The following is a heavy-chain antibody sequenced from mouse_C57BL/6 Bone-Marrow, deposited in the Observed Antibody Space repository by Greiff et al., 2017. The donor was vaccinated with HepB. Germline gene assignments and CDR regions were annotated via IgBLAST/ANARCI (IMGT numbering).Heavy chain of an antibody. Sequence: EVKLVESGGGLVKPGGSLKLSCAASGFTFSSYAMSWVRQTPEKRLEWVATISDGGSYTYYPDNVKGRFTISRDNAKNNLYLQMSHLKSEDTAMYYCAREGFTGGWYFDVWGTGTTVTVSS. J-gene: IGHJ1*03. CDR1: GFTFSSYA. V-gene: IGHV5-4*01. D-gene: IGHD1-1*01. CDR2: ISDGGSYT. CDR3: AREGFTGGWYFDV.